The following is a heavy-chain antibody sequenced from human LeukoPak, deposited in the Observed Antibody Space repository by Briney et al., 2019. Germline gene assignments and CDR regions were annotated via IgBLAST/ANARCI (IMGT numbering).Heavy chain of an antibody. CDR2: ISSDGREN. CDR3: VKGLVETTMSYSVDY. D-gene: IGHD3-10*02. Sequence: GGSLRLSCAASGFSVSGKFMSWVRQTPGKGLQWVGLISSDGRENIYADPVKGRFTVSRDNSKNTLYLQMNSLRPEDTAVYYCVKGLVETTMSYSVDYWGQGALVTVSS. V-gene: IGHV3-30*18. CDR1: GFSVSGKF. J-gene: IGHJ4*02.